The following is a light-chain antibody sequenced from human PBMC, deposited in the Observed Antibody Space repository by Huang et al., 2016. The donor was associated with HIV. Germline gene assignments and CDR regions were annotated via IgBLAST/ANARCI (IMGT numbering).Light chain of an antibody. CDR1: QGISNY. Sequence: DIQMTQSPSSLSASVGDRVTITCRARQGISNYSAWYQQKPGKVPKLLIYAASTLQSGVPSLFTRSGPGTDFSLTLNSLQPEDIATYDCQKYNSAPRTFGQGTKVEIK. CDR3: QKYNSAPRT. CDR2: AAS. V-gene: IGKV1-27*01. J-gene: IGKJ1*01.